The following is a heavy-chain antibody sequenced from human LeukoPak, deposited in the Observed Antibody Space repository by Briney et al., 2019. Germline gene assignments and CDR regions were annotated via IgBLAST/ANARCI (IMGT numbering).Heavy chain of an antibody. D-gene: IGHD6-13*01. CDR3: ARHSAHSSTNDAFDI. CDR1: GGSISSYY. V-gene: IGHV4-59*01. J-gene: IGHJ3*02. CDR2: IYDSEST. Sequence: SETLSLTCTVSGGSISSYYWSWIRQPPGKGLEWIGYIYDSESTNYNPSLKSRVTILIDTSKDQFSLKLSSVTAADTAVYYRARHSAHSSTNDAFDIWGQGTMVTVSS.